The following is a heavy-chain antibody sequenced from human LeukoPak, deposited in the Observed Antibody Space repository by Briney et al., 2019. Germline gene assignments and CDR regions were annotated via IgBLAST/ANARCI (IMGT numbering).Heavy chain of an antibody. CDR2: ISSSGSTI. CDR1: GMTLSNYG. CDR3: ARSVYLLYYFDY. V-gene: IGHV3-48*04. Sequence: PGGSLRLSCAASGMTLSNYGMTWVRQAPGKGLEWVSYISSSGSTIYYADSVKGRFTISRDNAKNSLYLQMNSLRAEDTAVYYCARSVYLLYYFDYWGQGTLVTVSS. D-gene: IGHD2-8*01. J-gene: IGHJ4*02.